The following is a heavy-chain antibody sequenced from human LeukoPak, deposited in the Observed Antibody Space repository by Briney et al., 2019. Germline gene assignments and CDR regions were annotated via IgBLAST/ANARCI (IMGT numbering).Heavy chain of an antibody. D-gene: IGHD5-18*01. J-gene: IGHJ4*02. CDR3: ARVVSGYSYGTDY. CDR1: GFTFTSSA. V-gene: IGHV1-58*01. CDR2: IVVGSGNT. Sequence: ASVKVSCKASGFTFTSSAVQWVRQARGQRLEWIGWIVVGSGNTNYAQKFQGRVTMTRNTSISTAYMELSSLRSEDTAVYYCARVVSGYSYGTDYWGQGTLVTVSS.